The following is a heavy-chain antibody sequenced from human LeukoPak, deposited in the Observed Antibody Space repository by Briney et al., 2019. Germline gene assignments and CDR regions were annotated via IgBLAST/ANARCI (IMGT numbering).Heavy chain of an antibody. CDR1: GYIFTSYY. V-gene: IGHV1-46*01. D-gene: IGHD1-26*01. J-gene: IGHJ5*02. Sequence: ASVKVSCKASGYIFTSYYIHWIRQAPGQGLEWMGIINPSGGTTRYAQKFQGRVSMTRDMSTSTVYMELSSLRSEDTAIYYCARDNSVGDNAWWFDPWGQGTLVTVSS. CDR3: ARDNSVGDNAWWFDP. CDR2: INPSGGTT.